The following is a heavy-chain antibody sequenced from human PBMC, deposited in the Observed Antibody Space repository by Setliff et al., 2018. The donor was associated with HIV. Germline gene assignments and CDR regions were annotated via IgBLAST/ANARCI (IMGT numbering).Heavy chain of an antibody. J-gene: IGHJ6*02. D-gene: IGHD6-13*01. CDR3: ARDCRVGWVFTYGMDV. Sequence: GASVKVSCKTSGYTFIDYYIHWVRQAPGQGLEWMGWIYPDTGGTNYAQKFQGRVTMTRDTSISTAYMELSSLRSDDTAVYYCARDCRVGWVFTYGMDVWGQGTLVTVSS. CDR2: IYPDTGGT. CDR1: GYTFIDYY. V-gene: IGHV1-2*02.